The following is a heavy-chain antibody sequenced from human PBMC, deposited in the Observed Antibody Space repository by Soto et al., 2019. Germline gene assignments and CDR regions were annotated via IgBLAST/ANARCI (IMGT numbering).Heavy chain of an antibody. CDR2: ISYDGSNK. CDR1: GFTFSSYG. V-gene: IGHV3-30*18. J-gene: IGHJ4*02. D-gene: IGHD6-19*01. CDR3: AKDIAVAGTPALGSDY. Sequence: QVQLVESGGGVVQPGRSLRLSCAASGFTFSSYGMHWVRQAPGKGLEWVAVISYDGSNKYYADSVKGRFTSSRDNXKXSLHLQMNSLRAEDTAVYYGAKDIAVAGTPALGSDYWGQGTLVTVSS.